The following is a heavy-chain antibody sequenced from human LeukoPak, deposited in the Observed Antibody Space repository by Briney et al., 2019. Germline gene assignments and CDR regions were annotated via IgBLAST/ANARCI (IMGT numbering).Heavy chain of an antibody. V-gene: IGHV1-18*01. Sequence: ASVKVSCKASGYTFTSYVISWVRQAPGQGLEWMGWISAYNGNTNYAQKLQGRVTMTTDTSTSTAYMELRSLRSDDTAVYYCARDIGDYVWGSYRSTYFDYWGQGTLVTVSS. D-gene: IGHD3-16*02. CDR3: ARDIGDYVWGSYRSTYFDY. J-gene: IGHJ4*02. CDR2: ISAYNGNT. CDR1: GYTFTSYV.